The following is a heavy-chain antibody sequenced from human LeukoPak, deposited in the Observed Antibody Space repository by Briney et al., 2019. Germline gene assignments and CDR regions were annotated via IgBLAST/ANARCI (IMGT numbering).Heavy chain of an antibody. Sequence: SVKVSCKASGGTFSSYAISWVRQAPGQGLEWMGGIIPIFGTANYAQKFQGRVTITADESTSTAYMELSSLRSEDTAVYYCARDPRYCSSTSCYGGGYFDYWGQGTLVTVSS. CDR3: ARDPRYCSSTSCYGGGYFDY. J-gene: IGHJ4*02. CDR1: GGTFSSYA. V-gene: IGHV1-69*01. D-gene: IGHD2-2*01. CDR2: IIPIFGTA.